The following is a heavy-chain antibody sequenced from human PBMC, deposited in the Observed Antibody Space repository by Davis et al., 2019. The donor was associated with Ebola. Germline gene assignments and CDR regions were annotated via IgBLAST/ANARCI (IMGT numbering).Heavy chain of an antibody. CDR1: GGSFSGYY. Sequence: PGGSLRLSCAVYGGSFSGYYWSWIRQPPGKGLEWIGEINHSGSTNYNPSLKSRVTISVDTSKNQFSLKLSSVTAADTAVYYCAREDGIFGVDYWGQGTLVTVSS. V-gene: IGHV4-34*01. J-gene: IGHJ4*02. D-gene: IGHD3-3*01. CDR2: INHSGST. CDR3: AREDGIFGVDY.